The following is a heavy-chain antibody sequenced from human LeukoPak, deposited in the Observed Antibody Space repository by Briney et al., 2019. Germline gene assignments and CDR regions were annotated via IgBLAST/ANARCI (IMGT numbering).Heavy chain of an antibody. J-gene: IGHJ4*02. D-gene: IGHD4-17*01. CDR3: ARIMITVTTSDY. V-gene: IGHV3-48*03. CDR2: ISSSGTTI. Sequence: GGSLRLSCAASGFTFSSYEMNWVRQAPGKGLEWLSYISSSGTTIKYADSVKGRFTISRDNAKNSLYLQVNSLRAEDTAVYYCARIMITVTTSDYWGQGALVTVSS. CDR1: GFTFSSYE.